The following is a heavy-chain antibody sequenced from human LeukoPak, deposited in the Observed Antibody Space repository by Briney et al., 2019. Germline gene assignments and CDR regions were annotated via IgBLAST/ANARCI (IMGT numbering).Heavy chain of an antibody. CDR1: GGSFSGYY. V-gene: IGHV4-34*01. Sequence: PSETLSLTCAVYGGSFSGYYWSWIRQPPGKGLEWIGEINHSGSTNYNPSLKSRVTISVDTSKNQFSLKLSSVTAADTAVYYCARGGYGGYDSPIYYYYMDVWRKGTTVTVSS. CDR3: ARGGYGGYDSPIYYYYMDV. J-gene: IGHJ6*03. D-gene: IGHD5-12*01. CDR2: INHSGST.